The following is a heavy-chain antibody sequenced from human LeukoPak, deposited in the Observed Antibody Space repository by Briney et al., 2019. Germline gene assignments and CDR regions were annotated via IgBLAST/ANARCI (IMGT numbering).Heavy chain of an antibody. CDR2: IYYSGGN. J-gene: IGHJ4*02. CDR1: GGSISSSPCY. CDR3: ARGPYYFDS. Sequence: SETLSLTCTVSGGSISSSPCYWDWIRQPPGKGLEWIGSIYYSGGNYYNPSLNSRVTISVDTSKNQFSLRLSSVTAADTAVYYCARGPYYFDSWGPGTLVTVSS. V-gene: IGHV4-39*07.